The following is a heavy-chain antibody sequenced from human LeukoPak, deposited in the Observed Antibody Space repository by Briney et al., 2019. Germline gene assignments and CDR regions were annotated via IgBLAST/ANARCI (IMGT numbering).Heavy chain of an antibody. CDR2: INPNSGGT. CDR3: ARGSNWNYGIPSNWFDP. D-gene: IGHD1-7*01. J-gene: IGHJ5*02. Sequence: ASVKVSCKASGYTFTDYFMQWVRHAPGQGLEWMGWINPNSGGTSYAEKFQGRVTMTRDTSISTVYMELRSLRSDDTAVYYCARGSNWNYGIPSNWFDPWGQGTLVTVSS. V-gene: IGHV1-2*02. CDR1: GYTFTDYF.